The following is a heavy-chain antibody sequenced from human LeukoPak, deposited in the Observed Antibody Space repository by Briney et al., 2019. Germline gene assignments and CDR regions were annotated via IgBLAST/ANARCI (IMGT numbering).Heavy chain of an antibody. CDR1: GGTFSSYA. J-gene: IGHJ6*03. CDR3: ARELSGYESRVGYYYMDV. CDR2: IIPIFGTA. D-gene: IGHD5-12*01. Sequence: SVKVSCKASGGTFSSYAISWVRQAPGRGLEWMGGIIPIFGTANYAQKFQGRVTITADESTRTAYMELSSLRSEDTAVYYCARELSGYESRVGYYYMDVWGKGTTVTVSS. V-gene: IGHV1-69*13.